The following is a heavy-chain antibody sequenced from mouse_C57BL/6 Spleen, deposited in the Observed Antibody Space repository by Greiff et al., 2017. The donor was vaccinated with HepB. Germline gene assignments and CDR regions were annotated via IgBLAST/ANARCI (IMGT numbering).Heavy chain of an antibody. Sequence: VQLKESGEGLVKPGGSLKLSCAASGFTFSSYAMSWVRQTPEKRLEWVAYISSGGDYIYYADTVKGRFTISRDNARNPLYLQMSSLKSEDTAMYYCTREGDSPFAYWGQGTLVTVSA. J-gene: IGHJ3*01. CDR2: ISSGGDYI. CDR3: TREGDSPFAY. CDR1: GFTFSSYA. D-gene: IGHD2-12*01. V-gene: IGHV5-9-1*02.